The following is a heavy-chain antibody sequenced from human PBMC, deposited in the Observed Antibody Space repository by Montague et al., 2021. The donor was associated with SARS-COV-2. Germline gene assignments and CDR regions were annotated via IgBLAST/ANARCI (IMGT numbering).Heavy chain of an antibody. J-gene: IGHJ6*02. Sequence: SETLSLTCPVPSDSTSTRYSAAIRQPPRQELSYSGYAYSSWRCSYNSSLKSRVTISVDTSKNQVSLNLRSVTAADTAVYFCVRADRRDPDTPHRYYYKGMDLWGQGTTVTVSS. CDR2: AYSSWRC. V-gene: IGHV4-59*01. CDR1: SDSTSTRY. CDR3: VRADRRDPDTPHRYYYKGMDL. D-gene: IGHD2-15*01.